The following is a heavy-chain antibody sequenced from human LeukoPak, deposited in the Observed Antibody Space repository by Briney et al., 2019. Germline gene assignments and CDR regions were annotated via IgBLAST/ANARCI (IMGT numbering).Heavy chain of an antibody. D-gene: IGHD1-26*01. V-gene: IGHV1-69*04. Sequence: SVKVSCKASGGTFSSYAISWVRQAPGQGLEWMGRIIPILGIANYAQKFQGRVTITADKSTSTAYMELSSLRSEDTAVHYCARDWNSGYWGQGTLVTVSS. CDR3: ARDWNSGY. J-gene: IGHJ4*02. CDR2: IIPILGIA. CDR1: GGTFSSYA.